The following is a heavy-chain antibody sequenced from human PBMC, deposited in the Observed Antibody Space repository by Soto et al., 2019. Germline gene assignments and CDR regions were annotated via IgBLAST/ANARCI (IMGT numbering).Heavy chain of an antibody. Sequence: SVKVSCKASGGTFNSYAISWVRQAPGQGLEWMGGIIPIFGTANYAQKFQGRVTITADESTSTAYMELSSLRSEDTAVYYCARVQLVQHYYFDYWGQGTLVTVSS. J-gene: IGHJ4*02. D-gene: IGHD6-6*01. CDR1: GGTFNSYA. CDR2: IIPIFGTA. V-gene: IGHV1-69*13. CDR3: ARVQLVQHYYFDY.